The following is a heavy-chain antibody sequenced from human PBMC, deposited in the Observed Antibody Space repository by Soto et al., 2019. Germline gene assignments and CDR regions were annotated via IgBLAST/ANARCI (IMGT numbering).Heavy chain of an antibody. Sequence: GESLKISCKAIGYTFTNYWIGWVRQTPGKGLEWMGIISPGDSDTRYNPSFEGQVTVSADEPISTAYLQWNTLKASDTAMYYCVRPNFGALTHFDFWGQGTLVTVSS. CDR3: VRPNFGALTHFDF. V-gene: IGHV5-51*01. CDR2: ISPGDSDT. CDR1: GYTFTNYW. D-gene: IGHD3-16*01. J-gene: IGHJ4*02.